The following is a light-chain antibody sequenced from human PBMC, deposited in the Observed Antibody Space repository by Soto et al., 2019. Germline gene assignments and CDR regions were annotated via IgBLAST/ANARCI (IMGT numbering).Light chain of an antibody. Sequence: QSALTQPPSASGSPGQSVTISCTGTSSDVGSYNYVSWYQQHPGKAPKLMIYEVTKRPSGVPDRFSDSKSGNTASLTVSGLQAEDEADYYCTSYAGSNNFGIFGTGTKVTVL. J-gene: IGLJ1*01. CDR2: EVT. V-gene: IGLV2-8*01. CDR3: TSYAGSNNFGI. CDR1: SSDVGSYNY.